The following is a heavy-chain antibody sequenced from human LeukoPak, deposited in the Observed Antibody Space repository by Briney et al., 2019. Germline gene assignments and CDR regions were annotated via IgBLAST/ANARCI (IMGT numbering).Heavy chain of an antibody. Sequence: GGSLRLSCAASGFTFSSYGMHWVRQAPGKGLEWVAFIGYDGSNTFYADSVKGRFTISRDNSKNTLYLQMNSLSAEDTSVYYCAKDAVAACSNGVCYTFYYYHMDVWGKGTTVTVSS. V-gene: IGHV3-30*02. CDR2: IGYDGSNT. CDR3: AKDAVAACSNGVCYTFYYYHMDV. CDR1: GFTFSSYG. J-gene: IGHJ6*03. D-gene: IGHD2-8*01.